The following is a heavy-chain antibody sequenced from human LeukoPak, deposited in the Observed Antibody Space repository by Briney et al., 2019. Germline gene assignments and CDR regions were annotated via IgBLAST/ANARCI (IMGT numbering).Heavy chain of an antibody. CDR3: ARVSVREQWLERDY. Sequence: ASVKVSCKASGYTFTGSYMHWVRQAPGQGLEWMGIINPSGGSTSYAQKFQGRVTMTRDMSTSTVYMELSSLRSEDTAVYYCARVSVREQWLERDYWGQGTLVTVSS. D-gene: IGHD6-19*01. CDR2: INPSGGST. CDR1: GYTFTGSY. J-gene: IGHJ4*02. V-gene: IGHV1-46*01.